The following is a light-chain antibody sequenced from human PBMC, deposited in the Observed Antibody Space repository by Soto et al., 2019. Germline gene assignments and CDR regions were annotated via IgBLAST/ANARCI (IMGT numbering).Light chain of an antibody. Sequence: QSALTQPASVSGSPGQSITISCTGTTSDVGGYNYVSWYQHHPGKAPNLLIYEVFNRPSGVSNRFSGSRSGNTASLTISGLQADDEADYYGTSYASPSTYVVFGGGTKVTVL. CDR3: TSYASPSTYVV. CDR1: TSDVGGYNY. J-gene: IGLJ2*01. V-gene: IGLV2-14*01. CDR2: EVF.